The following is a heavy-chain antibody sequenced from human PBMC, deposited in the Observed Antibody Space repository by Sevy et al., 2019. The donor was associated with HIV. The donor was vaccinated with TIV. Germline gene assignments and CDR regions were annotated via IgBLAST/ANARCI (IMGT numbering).Heavy chain of an antibody. Sequence: GGSLRLSCTASGFTFGDYCMSWVRQAPGKGLEWVAFLKSDVYGGTVDHAACVRGRFVISRDDSKTIAYLQMNDLKTEYTGVYYCTRWKAAQSIFDYWGQGALVTVSS. J-gene: IGHJ4*02. CDR2: LKSDVYGGTV. D-gene: IGHD6-13*01. V-gene: IGHV3-49*04. CDR3: TRWKAAQSIFDY. CDR1: GFTFGDYC.